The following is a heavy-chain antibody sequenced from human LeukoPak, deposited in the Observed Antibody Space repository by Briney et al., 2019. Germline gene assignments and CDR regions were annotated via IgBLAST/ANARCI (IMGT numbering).Heavy chain of an antibody. V-gene: IGHV4-4*09. CDR3: ARRRRIAGVGTDALDI. D-gene: IGHD6-13*01. Sequence: SETLSLTCTVSGGSISSYYWTWIRQPPGKGLEWIGYVYNSESTNYNPSLKSRVTISVDTSKNQFSLKLTSVTAADTAMYYCARRRRIAGVGTDALDIWGQGTMVTVSS. CDR2: VYNSEST. J-gene: IGHJ3*02. CDR1: GGSISSYY.